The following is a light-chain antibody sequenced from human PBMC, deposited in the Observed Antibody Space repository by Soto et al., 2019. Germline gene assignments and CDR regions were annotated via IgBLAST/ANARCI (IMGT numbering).Light chain of an antibody. V-gene: IGKV3-20*01. CDR1: KYISTRC. CDR3: QQYGISIT. J-gene: IGKJ5*01. CDR2: GTS. Sequence: IVLTQSPGTLSLSPGERATLSCRASKYISTRCVAWYQQKSGQAPRLVIYGTSTRATGTPDRFSGSGSGTDFTLTISRLEPEDFAVYYCQQYGISITFGQGTRLEIK.